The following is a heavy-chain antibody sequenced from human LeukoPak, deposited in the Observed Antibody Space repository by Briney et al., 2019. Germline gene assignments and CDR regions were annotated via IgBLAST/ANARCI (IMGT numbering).Heavy chain of an antibody. D-gene: IGHD2-2*01. Sequence: SVKVSGKASGGTFSSYAISWVRQAPGQGLEWMGRIIPIFGIANYAQKFQGRVTITADKSTSTAYMELSSLRSEDTAVYYCARDPNIVVVPAATDYYYGMGGWGQGTTVTVSS. V-gene: IGHV1-69*04. J-gene: IGHJ6*02. CDR3: ARDPNIVVVPAATDYYYGMGG. CDR2: IIPIFGIA. CDR1: GGTFSSYA.